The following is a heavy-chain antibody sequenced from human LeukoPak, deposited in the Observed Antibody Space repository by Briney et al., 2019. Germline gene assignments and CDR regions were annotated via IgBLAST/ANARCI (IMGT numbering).Heavy chain of an antibody. CDR3: ARGRESLYYGSGTNWFDP. J-gene: IGHJ5*02. V-gene: IGHV1-8*03. Sequence: ASVKVSCKASGYTFTSYDINWVRQATGQGLEWMGWMNPNSGNTGYAQKFQGRVTITRNTSISTAYMELSSLRPEDTAVYYCARGRESLYYGSGTNWFDPWGQGTLVTVSS. CDR2: MNPNSGNT. CDR1: GYTFTSYD. D-gene: IGHD3-10*01.